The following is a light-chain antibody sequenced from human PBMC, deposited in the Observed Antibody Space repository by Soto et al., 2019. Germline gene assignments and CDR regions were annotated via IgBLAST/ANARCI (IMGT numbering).Light chain of an antibody. J-gene: IGKJ2*01. V-gene: IGKV3-20*01. CDR1: QSVSSSY. Sequence: EIVLTQSPGTLSLSPGERATLSCRASQSVSSSYLAWYQQKPGQAPRLLIYDTSSRATGIPDRFSGSRSGTDFTLTISRLEPEDFAVYYCQPYGSSQYTFGQGTKLEIK. CDR2: DTS. CDR3: QPYGSSQYT.